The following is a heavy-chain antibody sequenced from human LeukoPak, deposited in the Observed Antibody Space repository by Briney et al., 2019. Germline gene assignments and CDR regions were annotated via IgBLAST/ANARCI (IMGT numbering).Heavy chain of an antibody. CDR1: GYTFTSYG. CDR2: ISAYNGNT. J-gene: IGHJ4*02. D-gene: IGHD1-26*01. V-gene: IGHV1-18*01. CDR3: ARDQGDGSYYY. Sequence: GASVKVSCKASGYTFTSYGISWVRQAPGQGLEWMGWISAYNGNTNYAQKLQGRVTITRDTSASTAYMELSSLRSEDTAVYYCARDQGDGSYYYWGQGTLVTVSS.